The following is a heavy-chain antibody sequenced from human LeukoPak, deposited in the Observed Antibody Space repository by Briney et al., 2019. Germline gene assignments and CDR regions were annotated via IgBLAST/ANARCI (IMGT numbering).Heavy chain of an antibody. V-gene: IGHV4-59*08. CDR2: IYYSGST. CDR1: GGSISSYY. Sequence: PSETLSLTCTVSGGSISSYYWSWIRQPPGKGLEWIGYIYYSGSTNYNPSLKSRVTISVDTSKNQFSLKLSSVTAADTAVYYCARHDGIVGATDAFDIWGQGTMVTVSS. CDR3: ARHDGIVGATDAFDI. J-gene: IGHJ3*02. D-gene: IGHD1-26*01.